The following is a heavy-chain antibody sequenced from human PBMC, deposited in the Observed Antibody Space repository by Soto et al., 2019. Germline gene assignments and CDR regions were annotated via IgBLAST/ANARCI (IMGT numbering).Heavy chain of an antibody. J-gene: IGHJ5*02. Sequence: SETLSLTCTVSGGSISSGGYYWSWIRQHPGKGLEWIGYIYYSGSTYYNPSLKSRVTISVDTSKNQFSLKLSSVTAADTAVYYCARDGPHYYDSSGENWFDPWGKGTLVTVSS. CDR2: IYYSGST. D-gene: IGHD3-22*01. CDR3: ARDGPHYYDSSGENWFDP. CDR1: GGSISSGGYY. V-gene: IGHV4-31*03.